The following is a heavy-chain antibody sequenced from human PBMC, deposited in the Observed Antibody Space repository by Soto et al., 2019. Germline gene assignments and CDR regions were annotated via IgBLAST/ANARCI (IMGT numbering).Heavy chain of an antibody. CDR2: INIYSGDA. CDR1: GYTFTSYG. V-gene: IGHV1-18*01. J-gene: IGHJ4*02. Sequence: QVRLEQSGPELKKTGASVKVSCKASGYTFTSYGISWVRQAPGQGLEWMGWINIYSGDANYAQRFQDRVTMTRDTSTNTVYMEMRSLRSDDTAVYYCARALYYYDNSGLAYWGQGTLVTVSS. CDR3: ARALYYYDNSGLAY. D-gene: IGHD3-22*01.